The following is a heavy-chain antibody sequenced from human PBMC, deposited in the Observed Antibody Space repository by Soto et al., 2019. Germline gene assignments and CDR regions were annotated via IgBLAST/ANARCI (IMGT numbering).Heavy chain of an antibody. CDR3: ARHERAVAGRRGGWYYGMDV. CDR2: IDPSDSYT. V-gene: IGHV5-10-1*03. Sequence: EVQLVQSGAEVKKPGESLRISCKGSGYSFTSYWISWVRQMPGKGLEWMGRIDPSDSYTNYSPSFQGHVTISADKSISTVYLQWSSLKASDTAMYYCARHERAVAGRRGGWYYGMDVWGQGTTVTVSS. CDR1: GYSFTSYW. D-gene: IGHD6-19*01. J-gene: IGHJ6*02.